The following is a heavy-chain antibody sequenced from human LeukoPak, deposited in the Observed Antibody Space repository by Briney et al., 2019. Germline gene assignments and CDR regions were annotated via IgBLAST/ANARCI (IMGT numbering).Heavy chain of an antibody. CDR2: INSDGSTT. D-gene: IGHD6-13*01. J-gene: IGHJ4*02. Sequence: GGSLRLPCAASGFTLNSYWVHGVRQAPGKGLVWVSRINSDGSTTSYADSVKGRFTISRDNAKNTLYLQMDSLRAEDTAVYYCARAAVAGADDYWGQGTLVTVSS. CDR1: GFTLNSYW. CDR3: ARAAVAGADDY. V-gene: IGHV3-74*01.